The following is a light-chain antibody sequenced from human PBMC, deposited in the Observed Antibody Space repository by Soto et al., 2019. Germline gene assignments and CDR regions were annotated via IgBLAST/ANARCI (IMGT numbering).Light chain of an antibody. Sequence: QSALTQPPSASGSPGQSFTISCTGTSSDVGAHHYVSWYQQHAGKDPKLVNYEVTKRPSGVHDRFSGTKSANTASLTVSGIQAEAGAEYYCSSFASGNTRVFGGGTTFTVL. CDR1: SSDVGAHHY. CDR3: SSFASGNTRV. J-gene: IGLJ3*02. V-gene: IGLV2-8*01. CDR2: EVT.